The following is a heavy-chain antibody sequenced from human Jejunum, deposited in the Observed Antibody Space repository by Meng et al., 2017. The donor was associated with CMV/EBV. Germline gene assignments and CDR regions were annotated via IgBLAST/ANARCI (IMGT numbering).Heavy chain of an antibody. CDR2: IYYSGTT. Sequence: SGVSISSSGYYWGWIRQPPGKGLEWIGSIYYSGTTYHYSNPSLKSRVTISVDTSKNQFSLKLSSVTAADTALYYCARDLGGGGSYFDYWGQGTLVTVSS. V-gene: IGHV4-39*07. D-gene: IGHD1-26*01. J-gene: IGHJ4*02. CDR3: ARDLGGGGSYFDY. CDR1: GVSISSSGYY.